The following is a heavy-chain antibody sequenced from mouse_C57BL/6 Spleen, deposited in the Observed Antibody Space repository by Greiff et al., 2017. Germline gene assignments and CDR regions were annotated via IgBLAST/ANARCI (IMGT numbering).Heavy chain of an antibody. D-gene: IGHD2-5*01. CDR1: GFNIKNTY. CDR3: ARGLYYSNYGSFDY. Sequence: EVQRVESVAELVRPGASVKLSCTASGFNIKNTYMHWVKQRPEQGLEWIGRIDPANGNTKYAPKFQGKATITADKSSNTAYLQLSSLTSEDTAIYYCARGLYYSNYGSFDYWGQGTTLTVSS. V-gene: IGHV14-3*01. J-gene: IGHJ2*01. CDR2: IDPANGNT.